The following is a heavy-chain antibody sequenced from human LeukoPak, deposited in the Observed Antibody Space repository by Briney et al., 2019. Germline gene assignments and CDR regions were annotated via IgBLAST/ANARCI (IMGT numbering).Heavy chain of an antibody. CDR1: GYTFTGYH. CDR3: ARTSKHCSSTSCYLESGY. V-gene: IGHV1-2*02. Sequence: ASVKVSCKASGYTFTGYHMHWVRQAPGQGLEWMGWINPNSGDTNYAQKFQGRVTMTRDTSISTAYMELSSLRSEDTAVYYCARTSKHCSSTSCYLESGYWGQGTLVTVSS. CDR2: INPNSGDT. D-gene: IGHD2-2*01. J-gene: IGHJ4*02.